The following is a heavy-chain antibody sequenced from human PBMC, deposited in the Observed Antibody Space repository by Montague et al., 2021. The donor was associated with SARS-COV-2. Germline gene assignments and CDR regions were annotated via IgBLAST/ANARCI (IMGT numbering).Heavy chain of an antibody. V-gene: IGHV4-39*07. CDR2: IYYSGST. CDR3: ARVGRQQLVRLSGMDV. D-gene: IGHD6-13*01. CDR1: GGSISSSSYY. Sequence: SETLSLTCTVSGGSISSSSYYWGWIRQPPGKGLEWIGSIYYSGSTYYNPSLKSRVTISVDTSKNQFSLKLSPVTAADTAVYYCARVGRQQLVRLSGMDVWGQGTTVTVS. J-gene: IGHJ6*02.